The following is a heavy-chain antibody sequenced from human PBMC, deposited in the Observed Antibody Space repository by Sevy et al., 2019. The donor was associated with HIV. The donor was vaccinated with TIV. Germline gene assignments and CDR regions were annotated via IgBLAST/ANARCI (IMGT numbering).Heavy chain of an antibody. CDR2: ISYDGSNK. CDR3: AKGLGAEAITMFGVKTYFYYGLDV. J-gene: IGHJ6*02. Sequence: GGSLRLSCTASGFTFSRNAMHWVHQSPGKGLEWVTVISYDGSNKYYGDSVKGRFTVSRDNSKNTLYLQMNSLRAEDTALYYCAKGLGAEAITMFGVKTYFYYGLDVWGQGTTVTVSS. V-gene: IGHV3-30*18. CDR1: GFTFSRNA. D-gene: IGHD3-3*01.